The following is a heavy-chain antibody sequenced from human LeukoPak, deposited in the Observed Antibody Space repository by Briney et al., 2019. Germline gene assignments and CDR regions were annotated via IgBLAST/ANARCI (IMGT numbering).Heavy chain of an antibody. CDR3: ARDGRTGPTPIDY. J-gene: IGHJ4*02. Sequence: SETLSLTCAVSGYSISSGYYWGWIWQPPGKGLEWIGSIYHSGSTYYNPSLKSRVTISVDTSKNQFSLKLSSVTASHTAIYYCARDGRTGPTPIDYWGQGTLVTVSS. CDR2: IYHSGST. D-gene: IGHD1-1*01. CDR1: GYSISSGYY. V-gene: IGHV4-38-2*02.